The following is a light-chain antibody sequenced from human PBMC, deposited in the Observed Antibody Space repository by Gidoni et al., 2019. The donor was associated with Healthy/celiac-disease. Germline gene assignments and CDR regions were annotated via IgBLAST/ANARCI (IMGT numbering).Light chain of an antibody. Sequence: VLTQSPGTLSLSPGERATLSCRASQSVSSSYLAWYQQKPGQAPRLLIYGASSRATGIPDRFSGSGSGTDFTLTVSRLEPEDFAVYYCQQYGSSYTFGQXTKLEIK. V-gene: IGKV3-20*01. CDR3: QQYGSSYT. CDR2: GAS. J-gene: IGKJ2*01. CDR1: QSVSSSY.